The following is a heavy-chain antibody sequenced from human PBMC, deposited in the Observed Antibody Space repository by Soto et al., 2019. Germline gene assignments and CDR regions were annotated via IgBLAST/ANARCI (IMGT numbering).Heavy chain of an antibody. CDR2: ISYDGSNK. V-gene: IGHV3-30*18. D-gene: IGHD2-15*01. Sequence: QVQLVESGGGVVQPGRSLRLSCAASGFTFSSYGMHWVRQAPGKGLEWVAVISYDGSNKYYADSVKGRFTISRDNSKNSLYLQMNSLRAEDTAVYYCAKDLQGYCSGGSCYWLAGNYYYGMDVWGQGTTVTVSS. J-gene: IGHJ6*02. CDR1: GFTFSSYG. CDR3: AKDLQGYCSGGSCYWLAGNYYYGMDV.